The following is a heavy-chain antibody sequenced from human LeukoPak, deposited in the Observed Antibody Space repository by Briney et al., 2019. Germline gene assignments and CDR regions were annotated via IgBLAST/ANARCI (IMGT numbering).Heavy chain of an antibody. CDR3: ARDDFWSGYYLGY. CDR2: ISGSGGST. V-gene: IGHV3-23*01. CDR1: GFTFSSYA. J-gene: IGHJ4*02. D-gene: IGHD3-3*01. Sequence: GGSLRLSCAASGFTFSSYAMSWVRQAPGKGLEWVSAISGSGGSTYYAASVKGRFIISRDNSRNTLYLRMNSLRAEDTAVYYSARDDFWSGYYLGYWGQGTLVTVSS.